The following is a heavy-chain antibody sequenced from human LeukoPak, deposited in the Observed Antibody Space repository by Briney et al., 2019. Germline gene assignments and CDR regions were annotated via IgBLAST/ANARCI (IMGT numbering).Heavy chain of an antibody. V-gene: IGHV1-46*01. CDR1: GYTFTSYY. Sequence: ASVKVSCKASGYTFTSYYMHWVRQAPGQGLEWMGIINPSGGSTSYAQKFQGRVTMTRDMSTGTVYKELSGLRSEDTAVYYCARGKKAAAGTFDYWGQGTLVTVSS. CDR3: ARGKKAAAGTFDY. J-gene: IGHJ4*02. CDR2: INPSGGST. D-gene: IGHD6-13*01.